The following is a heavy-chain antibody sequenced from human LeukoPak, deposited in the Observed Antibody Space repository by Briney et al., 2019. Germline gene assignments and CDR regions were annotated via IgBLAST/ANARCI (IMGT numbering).Heavy chain of an antibody. Sequence: SVKLSCKASGATFSSYAISWVRQAHGQGLERMGGIIPIFGTANYAQKFQGRVTITADESTSTAYMELSSLRSEDTAVYYCAREGADYSNSYYFDYWGQGTLVTVSS. V-gene: IGHV1-69*13. J-gene: IGHJ4*02. CDR3: AREGADYSNSYYFDY. CDR2: IIPIFGTA. CDR1: GATFSSYA. D-gene: IGHD4-11*01.